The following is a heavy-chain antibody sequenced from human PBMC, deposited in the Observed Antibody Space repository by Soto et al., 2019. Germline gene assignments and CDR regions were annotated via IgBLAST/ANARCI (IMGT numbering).Heavy chain of an antibody. J-gene: IGHJ5*02. CDR2: VYYSGNT. CDR3: VKDRGSRGGLFDP. Sequence: SETLSLTCTVSVDSFSRYYWSWIRQPPGKGLEWIGYVYYSGNTDYNPSLKSRVTISIDTSNNQFSLTLTSVTAADTAVYYCVKDRGSRGGLFDPGAPETLVPVSS. D-gene: IGHD6-19*01. V-gene: IGHV4-59*01. CDR1: VDSFSRYY.